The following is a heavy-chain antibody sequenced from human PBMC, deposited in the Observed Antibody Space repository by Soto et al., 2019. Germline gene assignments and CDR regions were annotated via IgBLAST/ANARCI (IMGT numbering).Heavy chain of an antibody. Sequence: QVQLVQSGAEVKKPGASVKVSCKASGYTFSSYGIIRVRQAPGKGLEWMGWIRAYSGETNYAQKLQGRVTITTDKSTSTDYMELRSLRADDTSVYYCTRGDSPDVWGQGTTVTVSS. CDR1: GYTFSSYG. CDR2: IRAYSGET. J-gene: IGHJ6*02. CDR3: TRGDSPDV. V-gene: IGHV1-18*01. D-gene: IGHD2-21*01.